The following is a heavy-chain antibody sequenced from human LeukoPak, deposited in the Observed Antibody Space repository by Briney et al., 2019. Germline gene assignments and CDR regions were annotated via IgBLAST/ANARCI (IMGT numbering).Heavy chain of an antibody. J-gene: IGHJ4*02. CDR3: ARDRSFRGNYYLDY. CDR2: IYRDDST. Sequence: GGSLRLSCGASGFSVSNNYMSWVRQAPGKGLEWVSVIYRDDSTYYADSVTGRFTISRDNSRNTLYLQMNSLRAEDTAVYYCARDRSFRGNYYLDYWGQGAQVTVSS. D-gene: IGHD1-26*01. V-gene: IGHV3-66*01. CDR1: GFSVSNNY.